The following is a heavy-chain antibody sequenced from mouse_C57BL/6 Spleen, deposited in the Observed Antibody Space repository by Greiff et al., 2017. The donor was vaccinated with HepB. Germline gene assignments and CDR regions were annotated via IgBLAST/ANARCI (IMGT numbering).Heavy chain of an antibody. CDR2: IYPRSGNT. CDR3: ARQGGSSYFYYFDY. CDR1: GYTFTSYG. J-gene: IGHJ2*01. V-gene: IGHV1-81*01. D-gene: IGHD1-1*01. Sequence: QVQLQQSGAELARPGASVKLSCKASGYTFTSYGISWVKQRTGQGLEWIGEIYPRSGNTYYNEKFKGKATLTADKSSSTAYMELRSLTSEDSAVYFCARQGGSSYFYYFDYWGQGTTLTVSS.